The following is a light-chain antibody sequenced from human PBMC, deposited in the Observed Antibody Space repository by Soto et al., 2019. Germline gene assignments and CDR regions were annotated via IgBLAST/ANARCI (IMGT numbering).Light chain of an antibody. V-gene: IGLV1-40*01. CDR3: SSYASNGIHV. Sequence: QSVLTQPPSVSGAPGQRVTISCTGSSSNIGAGYDVQWYQQLPGTAPKLLIYEVSNRPSGVSNRFSGSKSGNTASLTISGLQAEDEADYYCSSYASNGIHVFGTGTKLTVL. CDR1: SSNIGAGYD. CDR2: EVS. J-gene: IGLJ1*01.